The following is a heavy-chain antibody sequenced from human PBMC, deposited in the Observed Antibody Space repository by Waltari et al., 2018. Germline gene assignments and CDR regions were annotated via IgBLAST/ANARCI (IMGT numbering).Heavy chain of an antibody. CDR3: ARGVRELSNYYYYGMDV. D-gene: IGHD1-26*01. CDR2: MNPNSGNT. J-gene: IGHJ6*02. CDR1: GYTFTSYD. V-gene: IGHV1-8*03. Sequence: QVQLVQSGAEVKKPGASVKVSCKASGYTFTSYDINWVRQATGQGLEWMGWMNPNSGNTGYAQKFQGRVTITRNTSISTAYMELSSLRSEDTAVYYCARGVRELSNYYYYGMDVWGQGTTVTVSS.